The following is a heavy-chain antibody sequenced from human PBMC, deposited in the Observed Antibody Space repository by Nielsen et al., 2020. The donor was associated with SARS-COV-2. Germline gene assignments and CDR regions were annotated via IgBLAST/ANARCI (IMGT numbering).Heavy chain of an antibody. J-gene: IGHJ3*02. V-gene: IGHV3-11*06. D-gene: IGHD3-3*01. CDR2: VSGYSSYI. Sequence: GESPKIPCAASGFNFRDYYMTWIRQAPGKGLEWVAYVSGYSSYIEYADSVKGRFTISRDNAKNSVFLQMNTLRVEDTAVYFCARGSERDFWSGFSHPFDSWGQGIMVTVSS. CDR1: GFNFRDYY. CDR3: ARGSERDFWSGFSHPFDS.